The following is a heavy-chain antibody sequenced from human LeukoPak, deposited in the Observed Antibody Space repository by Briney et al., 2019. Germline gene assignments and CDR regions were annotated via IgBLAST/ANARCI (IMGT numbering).Heavy chain of an antibody. J-gene: IGHJ4*02. CDR1: GFTFSSYE. D-gene: IGHD6-13*01. Sequence: GGSLRLSCAASGFTFSSYEMNWVRQASGKGLEWVGRIRSKANSYATAYAASVKGRFTISRDDSKNTAYLQMNSLKTEDTAVYYCTSSRIAAAGTQIGYWGQGTLVTVSS. V-gene: IGHV3-73*01. CDR2: IRSKANSYAT. CDR3: TSSRIAAAGTQIGY.